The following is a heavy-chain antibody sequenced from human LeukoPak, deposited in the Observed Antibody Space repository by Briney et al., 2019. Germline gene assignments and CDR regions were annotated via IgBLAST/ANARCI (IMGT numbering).Heavy chain of an antibody. J-gene: IGHJ4*02. CDR1: VYTFTGYY. CDR3: VRDPDLLWFGESIHSYYFDY. D-gene: IGHD3-10*01. CDR2: INPNSGGT. V-gene: IGHV1-2*02. Sequence: ASVKVSCKASVYTFTGYYMHWVRQAPGQGLEWMGWINPNSGGTNYAQKFQGRVTMTRDTSISTAYMERRGLRADDTAVYFFVRDPDLLWFGESIHSYYFDYWGQGTLVTVSS.